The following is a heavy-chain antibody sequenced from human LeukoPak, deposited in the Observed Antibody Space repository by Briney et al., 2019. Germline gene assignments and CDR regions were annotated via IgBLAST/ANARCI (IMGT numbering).Heavy chain of an antibody. J-gene: IGHJ4*02. V-gene: IGHV3-48*04. Sequence: QPGGSLRLSCLGSGFNFNDAYMNWVRPAPGKGLEWVSYISRSSGSIYYADSVKGRFTISRDNAKNSLYLQMNSLRAEDAAIYYCVRVKESFAELPHSDYWGQGALVTVSS. CDR3: VRVKESFAELPHSDY. D-gene: IGHD5-24*01. CDR1: GFNFNDAY. CDR2: ISRSSGSI.